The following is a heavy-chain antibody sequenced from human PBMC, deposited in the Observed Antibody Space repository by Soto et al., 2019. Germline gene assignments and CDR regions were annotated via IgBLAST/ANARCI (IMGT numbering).Heavy chain of an antibody. J-gene: IGHJ4*01. Sequence: PSETLSLISAVSGGSISSSNWWSWVRQPPGKGLEWIGEIYHSGSTNYNPSLKSRVTISVDKSKNQFSLKLSSVTAADTAVYYCARRGRGKHYYDSSGYYGYCGHGTVVTVPS. CDR1: GGSISSSNW. CDR2: IYHSGST. D-gene: IGHD3-22*01. CDR3: ARRGRGKHYYDSSGYYGY. V-gene: IGHV4-4*02.